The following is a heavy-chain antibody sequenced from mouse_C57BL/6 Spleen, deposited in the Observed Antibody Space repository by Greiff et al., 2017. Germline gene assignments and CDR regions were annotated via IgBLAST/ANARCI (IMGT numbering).Heavy chain of an antibody. V-gene: IGHV1-18*01. D-gene: IGHD1-1*01. CDR2: INPNNGGT. CDR3: ARWAYYGSSRAWFAY. J-gene: IGHJ3*01. Sequence: EVQLQQSGPELVKPGASVKIPCKASGYTFTDYNMDWVKQSHGKSLEWIGDINPNNGGTIYNQKFKGKATLTVDKSSSTAYMELRSLTSEDTAVYYCARWAYYGSSRAWFAYWGQGTLVTVSA. CDR1: GYTFTDYN.